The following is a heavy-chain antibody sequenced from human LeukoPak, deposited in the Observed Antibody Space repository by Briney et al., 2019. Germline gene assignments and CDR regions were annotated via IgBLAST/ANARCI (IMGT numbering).Heavy chain of an antibody. CDR1: GITFSTYE. CDR2: ISGSGNNI. V-gene: IGHV3-48*03. D-gene: IGHD1-26*01. J-gene: IGHJ4*02. CDR3: ARAIGRFFDY. Sequence: GGSLRLSCAASGITFSTYEMNWVRQAPGKGLEWVSYISGSGNNIYYADPVKGRFTISRDNAKNSLYLQMNSLRAEDTAVYYCARAIGRFFDYWGQGTLVTVSS.